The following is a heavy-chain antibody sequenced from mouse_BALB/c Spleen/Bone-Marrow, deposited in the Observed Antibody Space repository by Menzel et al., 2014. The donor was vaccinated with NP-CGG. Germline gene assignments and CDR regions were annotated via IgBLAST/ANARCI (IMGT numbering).Heavy chain of an antibody. CDR3: ARQWYYGSSDY. CDR1: GFDFSRYW. V-gene: IGHV4-1*02. J-gene: IGHJ2*01. D-gene: IGHD1-1*01. CDR2: INPDTSTI. Sequence: EVKVIESGGGLVQPGGSLKLSCAASGFDFSRYWMSWVRQAPGKGLEWIGEINPDTSTINYTPSLKDKLIISRDNAKNTLYLQMSKVRSEDTALYYCARQWYYGSSDYWGQGTTLTVSS.